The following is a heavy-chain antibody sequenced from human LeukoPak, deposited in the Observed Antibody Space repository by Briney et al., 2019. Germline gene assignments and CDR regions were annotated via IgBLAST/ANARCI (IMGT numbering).Heavy chain of an antibody. V-gene: IGHV3-21*01. D-gene: IGHD3-16*01. CDR3: ARARGRSINDAFDI. CDR2: ISSSSIYI. Sequence: PGGSLRLSCAASGFTFSTYSMNWVRQAPGKGLEWVSSISSSSIYIYYADSVKGRFTISRDNAKNALYLQMNSLRAEDTAVYYCARARGRSINDAFDIWGQGTMVTVSS. CDR1: GFTFSTYS. J-gene: IGHJ3*02.